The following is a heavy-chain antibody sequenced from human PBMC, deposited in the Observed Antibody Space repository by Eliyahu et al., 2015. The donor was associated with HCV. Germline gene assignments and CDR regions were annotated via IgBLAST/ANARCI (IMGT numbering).Heavy chain of an antibody. CDR2: MYYSGNT. CDR3: ARAPLTTAGSGMDV. V-gene: IGHV4-31*03. CDR1: GGSISSGGYY. J-gene: IGHJ6*02. D-gene: IGHD3-3*01. Sequence: QVQLQESGPGLVKPSQTLSLTCTVSGGSISSGGYYWSWIRQPPGKGLEWIGYMYYSGNTYYNPSLKSRVTISVDTSKNQFSLKLSSVTAADTAVYYCARAPLTTAGSGMDVWGQGTTVTVSS.